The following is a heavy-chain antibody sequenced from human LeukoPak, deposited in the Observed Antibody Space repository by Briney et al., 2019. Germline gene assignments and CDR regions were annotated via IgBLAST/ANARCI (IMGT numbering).Heavy chain of an antibody. J-gene: IGHJ3*01. D-gene: IGHD3-10*02. V-gene: IGHV3-23*01. CDR2: ISGSGVTT. CDR1: GCVFDTYA. Sequence: GGSLRLSCAASGCVFDTYARNWVRQAPGKGLEWVSLISGSGVTTDYSDSVKGRFTISRDNYKNTLYLQMNTLRADDTAVYWCAKDLFGDCTALHVWGRGTVVTVSS. CDR3: AKDLFGDCTALHV.